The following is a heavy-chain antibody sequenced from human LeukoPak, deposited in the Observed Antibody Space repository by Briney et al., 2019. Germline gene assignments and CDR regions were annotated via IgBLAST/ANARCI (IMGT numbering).Heavy chain of an antibody. CDR2: IYHSGST. V-gene: IGHV4-59*08. D-gene: IGHD3-22*01. CDR1: GGSISSYY. CDR3: ARHSSGYYYVGQDYYFDY. J-gene: IGHJ4*02. Sequence: SETLSLTCTVSGGSISSYYWSWIRQPPGKGLEWIGYIYHSGSTYYNPSLKSRVTISVDRSKNQFSLKLSSVTAADTAVYYCARHSSGYYYVGQDYYFDYWGQGTLVTVSS.